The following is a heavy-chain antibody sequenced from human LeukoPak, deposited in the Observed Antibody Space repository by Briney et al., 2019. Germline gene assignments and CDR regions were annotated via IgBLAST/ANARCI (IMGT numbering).Heavy chain of an antibody. D-gene: IGHD3-22*01. CDR2: IYYSGST. Sequence: SETLSLTCTVSGGSISSYYWSWIRQPPGKGLEWIGYIYYSGSTNYNPSLKSRVTISVDTSKNQFSLKLSSVTAADTAVYYCARGTYYYDSSGYYSIDYYYYMDVWGKGTTVTISS. V-gene: IGHV4-59*01. CDR3: ARGTYYYDSSGYYSIDYYYYMDV. CDR1: GGSISSYY. J-gene: IGHJ6*03.